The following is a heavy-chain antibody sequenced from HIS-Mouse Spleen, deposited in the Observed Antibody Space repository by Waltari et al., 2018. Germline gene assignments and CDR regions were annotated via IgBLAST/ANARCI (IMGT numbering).Heavy chain of an antibody. CDR2: IYYSGRT. Sequence: QVQLQESGPGLVKPSETLSLTCTVSGGSISSYYWSWIRQPPGNGLEWIGYIYYSGRTNYNPSLKSRVTISVDTSKNQFSLKLRSVTAADTAVYYCARASRDLLLPRYFDLWGRGTLVTVSS. J-gene: IGHJ2*01. CDR3: ARASRDLLLPRYFDL. CDR1: GGSISSYY. V-gene: IGHV4-59*01.